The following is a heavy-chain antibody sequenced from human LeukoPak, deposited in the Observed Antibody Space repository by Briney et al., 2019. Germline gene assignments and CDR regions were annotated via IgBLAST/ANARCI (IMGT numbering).Heavy chain of an antibody. D-gene: IGHD6-13*01. CDR1: GGSISSSNW. CDR3: ATRVSSSSWYYFDY. V-gene: IGHV4-4*02. Sequence: SETLSLTCAVSGGSISSSNWWSWVRQPPGKGLGWIGEIYHSGSTNYNPSLKSRVTISVDKSKNQFSLKLSSVTAADTAVYYCATRVSSSSWYYFDYWGQGTLVTVSS. J-gene: IGHJ4*02. CDR2: IYHSGST.